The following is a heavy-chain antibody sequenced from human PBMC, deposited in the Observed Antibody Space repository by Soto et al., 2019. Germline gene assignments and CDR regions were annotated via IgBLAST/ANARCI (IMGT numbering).Heavy chain of an antibody. CDR2: IYYSGST. CDR1: GGPISSGGYY. V-gene: IGHV4-31*03. Sequence: SETLSLTCTVSGGPISSGGYYWSWIRQHPGKGLEWIGYIYYSGSTYYNPSLKSRVTISVDTSKNQFSLKLSSVTAADTAVYYCARSSTSANYFDYWGQGTLVTVSS. CDR3: ARSSTSANYFDY. J-gene: IGHJ4*02. D-gene: IGHD2-2*01.